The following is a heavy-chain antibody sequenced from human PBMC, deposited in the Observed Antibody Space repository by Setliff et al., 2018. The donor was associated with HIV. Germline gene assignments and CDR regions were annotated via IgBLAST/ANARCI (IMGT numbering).Heavy chain of an antibody. D-gene: IGHD6-13*01. CDR1: GGSISGGGYY. CDR3: ARGARLLAGYSDRWDYYYMAV. J-gene: IGHJ6*03. Sequence: KTSETLSLTCTVSGGSISGGGYYWSWIRQHPGKGLEWIGYIYYSGSTYYNPSLKSRVTISVDTSKNQFSLKVNSVTAADTAVYYCARGARLLAGYSDRWDYYYMAVWGKGTTVTVSS. V-gene: IGHV4-31*03. CDR2: IYYSGST.